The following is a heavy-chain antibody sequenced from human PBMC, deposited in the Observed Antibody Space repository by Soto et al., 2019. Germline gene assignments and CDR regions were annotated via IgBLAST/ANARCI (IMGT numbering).Heavy chain of an antibody. CDR1: GYTFIYFW. CDR3: ARPRSSRVSDYAAFDY. J-gene: IGHJ4*02. V-gene: IGHV5-51*01. CDR2: IYPGASDT. D-gene: IGHD2-2*01. Sequence: PGESLKISCQASGYTFIYFWVAWVRQVPGKGLEWMGVIYPGASDTRYSPSFEGHVTISADKSTNPASLQWSSLAAADTAIYYCARPRSSRVSDYAAFDYWGPGTLVTVSS.